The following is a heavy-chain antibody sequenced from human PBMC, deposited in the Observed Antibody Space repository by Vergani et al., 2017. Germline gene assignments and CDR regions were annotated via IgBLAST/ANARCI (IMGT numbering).Heavy chain of an antibody. CDR3: ARDLRLLYNRFDP. V-gene: IGHV3-33*01. Sequence: QVQLVESGGGVVQPGRSLRLSCAASGVTFNQYGMHWVRQAPGKGLEWVAVTWYDGNNKQYADSVKGRFTISRDTSKSTMYLQMNSLRDEDTGVYYCARDLRLLYNRFDPWGQGTLVTVSS. CDR1: GVTFNQYG. J-gene: IGHJ5*02. D-gene: IGHD1-14*01. CDR2: TWYDGNNK.